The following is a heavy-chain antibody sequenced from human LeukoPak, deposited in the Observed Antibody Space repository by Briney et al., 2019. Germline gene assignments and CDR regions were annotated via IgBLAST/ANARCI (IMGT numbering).Heavy chain of an antibody. D-gene: IGHD3-10*01. J-gene: IGHJ5*02. CDR2: MNPNSGNS. CDR3: ARASYGSGSYLGLSNWFDP. CDR1: GYFFTSYD. V-gene: IGHV1-8*01. Sequence: GASVKVSCKASGYFFTSYDINWVRQATGQGLEWMGWMNPNSGNSGYAHKFQGRVTMTRNTSISTAYMELSSLRSEDTAVYYCARASYGSGSYLGLSNWFDPWGQGTLVTVSS.